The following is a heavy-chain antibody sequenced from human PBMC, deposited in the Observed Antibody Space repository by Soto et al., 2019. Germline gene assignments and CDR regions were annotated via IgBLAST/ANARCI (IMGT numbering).Heavy chain of an antibody. CDR2: IYYSGST. CDR3: ARSGSGAAGTFYYYGMDV. D-gene: IGHD6-13*01. CDR1: GDSISTSSSYY. J-gene: IGHJ6*02. Sequence: SETLSLTCTVSGDSISTSSSYYWGWIRQPPGKGLEWIGYIYYSGSTNYNPSLKSRVTISVDTSKNQFSLKLSSVTAADTAVYYCARSGSGAAGTFYYYGMDVWGQGTTVTVS. V-gene: IGHV4-61*05.